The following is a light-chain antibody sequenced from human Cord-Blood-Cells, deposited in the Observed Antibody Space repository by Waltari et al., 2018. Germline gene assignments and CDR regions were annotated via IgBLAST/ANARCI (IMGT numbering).Light chain of an antibody. CDR2: AAS. V-gene: IGKV1-39*01. J-gene: IGKJ2*01. Sequence: DIQMTQSPSSLSASVADRVTITCRASQSISSYLNWYQQKPGKAPKLLIYAASSLQSGVPSRFSGSGSWTEFTLTISSLQPEDFATYYCQQSYSTPYTFGQGTKLEIK. CDR1: QSISSY. CDR3: QQSYSTPYT.